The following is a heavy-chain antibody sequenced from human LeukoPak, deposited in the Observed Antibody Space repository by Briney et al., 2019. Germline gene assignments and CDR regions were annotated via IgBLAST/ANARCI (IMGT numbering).Heavy chain of an antibody. CDR1: GFSLSTSGMC. D-gene: IGHD3-16*01. CDR2: IDWDDDK. J-gene: IGHJ4*02. Sequence: SGPALVKPTQTLTLTCTFSGFSLSTSGMCGSWIRQPPGKALEWLARIDWDDDKFYSTSLKTRLTISKDTSKNQVVLTMTNMDPVDTATYHCALFHRYLGVSLDYWAQGTLVTVSS. V-gene: IGHV2-70*17. CDR3: ALFHRYLGVSLDY.